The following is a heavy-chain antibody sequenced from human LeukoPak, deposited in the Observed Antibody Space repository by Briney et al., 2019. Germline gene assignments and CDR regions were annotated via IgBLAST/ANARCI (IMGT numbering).Heavy chain of an antibody. CDR1: GYTLTELS. V-gene: IGHV1-24*01. CDR2: FDPEDGET. Sequence: ASVNVSCKVSGYTLTELSMHWVRQAPGKGLEWMGGFDPEDGETIYAQKFQGRVIMTEDTSTDTAYMELSSLRSEDTAVYYCATDSITMVRGVIMPQDYWGQGTLVTVSS. J-gene: IGHJ4*02. CDR3: ATDSITMVRGVIMPQDY. D-gene: IGHD3-10*01.